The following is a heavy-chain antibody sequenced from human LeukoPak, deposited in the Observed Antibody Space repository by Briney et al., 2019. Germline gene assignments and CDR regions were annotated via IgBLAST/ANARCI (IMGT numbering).Heavy chain of an antibody. CDR3: ARQVSDYFYYYIDV. V-gene: IGHV4-39*01. CDR1: GGSISSSSYY. J-gene: IGHJ6*03. Sequence: SETLSLTCSVSGGSISSSSYYWNWIRQPPGKGLEWVGSIYYSGTTYYNSSLKSRVAISEDTSKNRFSLMLTSVTAADTAVYYCARQVSDYFYYYIDVWGEGTTVIVSS. CDR2: IYYSGTT.